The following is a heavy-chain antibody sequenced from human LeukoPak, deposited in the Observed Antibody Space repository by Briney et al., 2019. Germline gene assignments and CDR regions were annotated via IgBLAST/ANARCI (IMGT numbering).Heavy chain of an antibody. CDR1: GGSISSYY. CDR3: ARGDTTAEIDY. D-gene: IGHD4-17*01. Sequence: PSETLSLTCTVSGGSISSYYWSWIRQPAGKGLEWIGRIYTSGSTDYNPPLKSRVTISVDKSNNQFSLKLRSVTAADTAVYFCARGDTTAEIDYWGRGTLVTVSS. CDR2: IYTSGST. J-gene: IGHJ4*02. V-gene: IGHV4-4*07.